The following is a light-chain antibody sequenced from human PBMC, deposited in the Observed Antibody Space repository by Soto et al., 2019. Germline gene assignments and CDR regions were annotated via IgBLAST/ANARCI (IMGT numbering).Light chain of an antibody. J-gene: IGKJ4*01. CDR1: QSVGSD. CDR3: QQYNNWPLT. V-gene: IGKV3-15*01. Sequence: EIVLTQSPGTLSLTPGERATLSFRASQSVGSDLAWYQQKPGQAPRLLIYGASTRATGIPARFSGSGSGTEFTLTISSLQSEDFAVYYCQQYNNWPLTFGGGTKVDI. CDR2: GAS.